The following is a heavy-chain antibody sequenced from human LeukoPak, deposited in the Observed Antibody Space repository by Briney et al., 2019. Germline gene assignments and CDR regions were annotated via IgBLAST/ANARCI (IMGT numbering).Heavy chain of an antibody. Sequence: PGGSLRLSSAASGFTFSNGWMSWVRQAPGKGLEWVGRIKGKADGDTMDYAAPVKGRFTISRDDSKNILYLQMNSLMTEDTAVYTTVFSYGLFYVDYWGQGVLVTVSS. CDR1: GFTFSNGW. J-gene: IGHJ4*02. CDR3: VFSYGLFYVDY. CDR2: IKGKADGDTM. D-gene: IGHD3-10*01. V-gene: IGHV3-15*01.